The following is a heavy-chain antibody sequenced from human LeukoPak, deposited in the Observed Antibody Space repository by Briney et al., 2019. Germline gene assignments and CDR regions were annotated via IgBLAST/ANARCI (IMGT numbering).Heavy chain of an antibody. CDR2: ISYDGSNK. Sequence: QPGRSLRLSCAASGFTFSSYGMHWVRPAPGKGLEWVAVISYDGSNKYYADSVKGRFTISRDNSKNTLYLQMNSLRAEDTAVYYCAKSSGWSQGYFDYWGQGTLVTVSS. J-gene: IGHJ4*02. CDR1: GFTFSSYG. V-gene: IGHV3-30*18. CDR3: AKSSGWSQGYFDY. D-gene: IGHD6-19*01.